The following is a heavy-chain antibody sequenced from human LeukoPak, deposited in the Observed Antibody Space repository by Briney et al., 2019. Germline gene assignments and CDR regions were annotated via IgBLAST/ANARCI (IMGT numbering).Heavy chain of an antibody. CDR2: IFSGGSI. CDR3: ARSGLVVVAATPEYYYYGMDV. Sequence: GGSLRLSCAVSGFTVSSNYMTWVRQAPGKGLEWVSVIFSGGSIYYADSVKGRFTISRDISKNTVDLQLNSLRAEDTAVYYCARSGLVVVAATPEYYYYGMDVWGQGTTVTVSS. V-gene: IGHV3-53*01. D-gene: IGHD2-15*01. CDR1: GFTVSSNY. J-gene: IGHJ6*02.